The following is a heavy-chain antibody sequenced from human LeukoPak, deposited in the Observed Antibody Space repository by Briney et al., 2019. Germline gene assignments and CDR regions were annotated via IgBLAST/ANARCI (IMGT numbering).Heavy chain of an antibody. CDR3: ARGGPPYYYYMDV. D-gene: IGHD1-26*01. V-gene: IGHV3-20*04. CDR1: GFTFDDYG. J-gene: IGHJ6*03. Sequence: PGGSLRLSCAASGFTFDDYGISRVRQAPGKGLEWVSGINWNGGSTGYADSVKGRFTISRDNAKNSLYLQMNSLRAEDTALYYCARGGPPYYYYMDVWGKGTTVTVPS. CDR2: INWNGGST.